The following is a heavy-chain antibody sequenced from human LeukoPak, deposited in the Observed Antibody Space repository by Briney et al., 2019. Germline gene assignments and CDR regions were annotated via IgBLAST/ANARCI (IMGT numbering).Heavy chain of an antibody. CDR2: INPSGGST. CDR1: GYTFTGYY. CDR3: ARKYYYDSSGYGMDV. Sequence: ASVKVSCKASGYTFTGYYMHWVRQAPGQGLEWMGIINPSGGSTSYAQKFQGRVTMTTDTSASTAYMELNSLRTEDTAVYYCARKYYYDSSGYGMDVWGQGTTVTVSS. J-gene: IGHJ6*02. D-gene: IGHD3-22*01. V-gene: IGHV1-46*01.